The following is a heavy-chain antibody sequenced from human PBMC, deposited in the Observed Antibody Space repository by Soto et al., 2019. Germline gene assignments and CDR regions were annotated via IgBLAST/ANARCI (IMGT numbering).Heavy chain of an antibody. CDR1: GFTVSSNY. CDR3: AKHQSNGSPDY. D-gene: IGHD2-8*01. V-gene: IGHV3-53*01. CDR2: IYSGGST. Sequence: GGSLRLSCAASGFTVSSNYMKGLEWVSVIYSGGSTYYADSVKGRFTISRDNSKNTLYLQMNSLSAEDTAVFYCAKHQSNGSPDYWGQGTLVTVSS. J-gene: IGHJ4*02.